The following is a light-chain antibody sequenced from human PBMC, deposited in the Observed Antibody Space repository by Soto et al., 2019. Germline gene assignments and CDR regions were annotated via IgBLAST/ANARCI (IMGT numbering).Light chain of an antibody. Sequence: ALTQPASVSGSPGQSITISCTGTSSDVGGYYYVSWYQHHPGKAPKLIIYEVSNRPSGVSNRFSASKSGNTASLTISGIQAEDEADYYCSSYTSSSTLNVFGTGTKVTVL. CDR3: SSYTSSSTLNV. J-gene: IGLJ1*01. CDR2: EVS. CDR1: SSDVGGYYY. V-gene: IGLV2-14*01.